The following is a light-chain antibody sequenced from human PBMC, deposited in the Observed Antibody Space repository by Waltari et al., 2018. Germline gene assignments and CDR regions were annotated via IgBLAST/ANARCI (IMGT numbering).Light chain of an antibody. CDR3: QQYNNYFWT. J-gene: IGKJ1*01. Sequence: DIQMTQSPSTLSASVGDRVTITCRASQSIRNWLAWYQQKPGRAPKLLIYQASNLESGVPSRFSGSGSGRQFTLTISSLQPDDFATYYCQQYNNYFWTFGQVTKVEIK. CDR2: QAS. CDR1: QSIRNW. V-gene: IGKV1-5*03.